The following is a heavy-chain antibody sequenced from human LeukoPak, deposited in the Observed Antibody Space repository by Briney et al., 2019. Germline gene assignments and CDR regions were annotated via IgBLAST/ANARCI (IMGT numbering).Heavy chain of an antibody. J-gene: IGHJ6*03. CDR1: SGSISSSSYY. V-gene: IGHV4-39*07. CDR2: ISYRGST. CDR3: ARTANYFYSYMDV. Sequence: SETLSLTCTASSGSISSSSYYWGWIRQPPGKGLEWIGSISYRGSTYYNPSLKSRVTISVDTSSNQFSLKLTSLTAADTAVYYCARTANYFYSYMDVWGKGTTVTVSS.